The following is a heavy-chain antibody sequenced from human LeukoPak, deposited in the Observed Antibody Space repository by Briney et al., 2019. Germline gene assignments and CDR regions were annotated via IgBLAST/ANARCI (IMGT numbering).Heavy chain of an antibody. CDR2: IYPGDSDT. CDR1: GYSFTSYW. Sequence: GESLKISCKGSGYSFTSYWIGWVRQMPGKGLEWMGIIYPGDSDTRSSPSFQGQVTISADKSISTAYLQWSSLKASDTAMYYCCLDTAMVSFDYWGQGTLVTVSS. D-gene: IGHD5-18*01. V-gene: IGHV5-51*01. J-gene: IGHJ4*02. CDR3: CLDTAMVSFDY.